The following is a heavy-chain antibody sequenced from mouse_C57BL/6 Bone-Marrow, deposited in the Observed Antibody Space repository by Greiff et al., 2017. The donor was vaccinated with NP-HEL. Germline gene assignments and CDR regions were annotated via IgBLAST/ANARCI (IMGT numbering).Heavy chain of an antibody. V-gene: IGHV1-69*01. Sequence: QVQLKQPGAELVMPGASVKLSCKASGYTFTSYWMHWVKQRPGQGLEWIGEIDPSDSYTNYNQKFKGKSTLTVDKSSSTAYMQLISLTSEDSAVYYCARKDYDYDGGDYYAMDYWGQGTSVTVSS. CDR2: IDPSDSYT. CDR3: ARKDYDYDGGDYYAMDY. D-gene: IGHD2-4*01. J-gene: IGHJ4*01. CDR1: GYTFTSYW.